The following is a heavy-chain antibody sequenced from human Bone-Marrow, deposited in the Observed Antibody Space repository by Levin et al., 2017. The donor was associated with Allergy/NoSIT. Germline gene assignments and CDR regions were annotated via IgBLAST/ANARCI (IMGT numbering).Heavy chain of an antibody. D-gene: IGHD6-13*01. V-gene: IGHV3-74*01. CDR1: GFTFSSYW. J-gene: IGHJ4*02. CDR3: ARDAWGIASY. CDR2: INYDGTIT. Sequence: GESLKISCGASGFTFSSYWMHWVRQAPGTGLVWVSRINYDGTITNYADAVKGRFTISRDNAKNTLYLQMNSLRAEDTAVYYCARDAWGIASYWGQGALVTVSS.